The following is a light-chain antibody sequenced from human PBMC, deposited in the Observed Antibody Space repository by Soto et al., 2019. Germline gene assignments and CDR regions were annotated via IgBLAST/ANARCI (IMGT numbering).Light chain of an antibody. J-gene: IGLJ1*01. CDR2: DVS. CDR1: SADVGTYNF. V-gene: IGLV2-14*03. CDR3: GSYRGSTTVYV. Sequence: QSVLTQPASVSGSPGQSITISCTGTSADVGTYNFVAWYQQHPGKAPKLIIYDVSSRPSGVSNRFSGSKSGNTASLTISGLQADDEADYYCGSYRGSTTVYVFCSGTKVTVL.